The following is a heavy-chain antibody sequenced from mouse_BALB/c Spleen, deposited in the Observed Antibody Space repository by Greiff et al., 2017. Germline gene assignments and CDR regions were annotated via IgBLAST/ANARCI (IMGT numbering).Heavy chain of an antibody. CDR1: GYSITSGYS. J-gene: IGHJ4*01. D-gene: IGHD2-14*01. V-gene: IGHV3-1*02. CDR3: ARGWLPYRYDEGYAMDY. CDR2: IHYSGST. Sequence: EVKLQESGPDLVKPSQSLSLTCTVTGYSITSGYSWHWIRQFPGNKLEWMGYIHYSGSTNYNPSLKSRISITRDTSKNQFFLQLNSVTTEDTATYYCARGWLPYRYDEGYAMDYLGQGTSVTVSS.